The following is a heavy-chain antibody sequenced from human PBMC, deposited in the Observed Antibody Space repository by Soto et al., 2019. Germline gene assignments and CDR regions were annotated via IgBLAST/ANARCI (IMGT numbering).Heavy chain of an antibody. CDR2: ISYDGSKK. CDR1: GFTFTTYA. V-gene: IGHV3-30*18. CDR3: AKEGYTGGYYGGGYFDY. J-gene: IGHJ4*02. Sequence: QVQLVESGGGVVQPGRSLRLSCAASGFTFTTYAMHWVRQAPGKGLEWVALISYDGSKKYYADSVKGRFTISRDNSKNTLYLQMNSLRSEDTAVYYCAKEGYTGGYYGGGYFDYWGQGTLVTVSS. D-gene: IGHD1-26*01.